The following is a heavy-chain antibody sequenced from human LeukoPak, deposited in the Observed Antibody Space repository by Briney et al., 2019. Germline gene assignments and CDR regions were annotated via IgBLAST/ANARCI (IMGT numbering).Heavy chain of an antibody. V-gene: IGHV3-30*09. CDR3: ARDRGTSSWYSDY. CDR1: GFTFSSYA. CDR2: ISYHGTNQ. D-gene: IGHD6-13*01. J-gene: IGHJ4*02. Sequence: GGSLRLSCTASGFTFSSYAMHWVRQAPGKGLEWVAVISYHGTNQYYADSVRGRFAISRDSSRNTLYLQMNSLRAGDTAVYFCARDRGTSSWYSDYWGQGTLVTVSS.